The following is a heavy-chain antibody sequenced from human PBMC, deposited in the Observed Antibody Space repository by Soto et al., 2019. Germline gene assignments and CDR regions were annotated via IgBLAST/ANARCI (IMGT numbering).Heavy chain of an antibody. CDR2: ISGNGGTT. Sequence: EVQFLESGGGLVPPGGSLRLSCAASGFTFSTYAVSWVRQAPGKGLEWVSAISGNGGTTYYADSVKGRFTISRDNSKNTLYLHMNNLRVEDTAVYYGAKARWGANYPGDFDYWGQGTLVTVSS. J-gene: IGHJ4*02. D-gene: IGHD1-7*01. CDR1: GFTFSTYA. V-gene: IGHV3-23*01. CDR3: AKARWGANYPGDFDY.